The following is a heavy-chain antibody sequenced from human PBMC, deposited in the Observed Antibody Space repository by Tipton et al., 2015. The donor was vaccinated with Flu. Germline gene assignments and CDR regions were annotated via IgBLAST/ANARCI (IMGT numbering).Heavy chain of an antibody. V-gene: IGHV4-38-2*02. Sequence: LSLTCSVSGDSVGSNYFWGWIRQPPGKGLEWIANIHRSGSTYRNPSLRSRVTILVDTSKNQFSLKLTSVTAADTAVYYCARDRWEYIRGFDSWGQGTLVTVSP. CDR2: IHRSGST. D-gene: IGHD2/OR15-2a*01. CDR1: GDSVGSNYF. J-gene: IGHJ5*01. CDR3: ARDRWEYIRGFDS.